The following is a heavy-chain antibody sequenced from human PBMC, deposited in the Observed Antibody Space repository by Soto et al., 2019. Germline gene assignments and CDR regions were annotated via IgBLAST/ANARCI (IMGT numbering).Heavy chain of an antibody. CDR2: IYYSGST. V-gene: IGHV4-59*12. J-gene: IGHJ6*02. CDR1: GGSISSYY. CDR3: ARDGVWFGELLSPAYGMDV. Sequence: KSSETLSLTCTVSGGSISSYYWSWIRQPPGKGLEWIGYIYYSGSTHYNPSLKSRVTISVDTSKNQFSLKLSSVTAADTAVYYCARDGVWFGELLSPAYGMDVWGQGTTVTVSS. D-gene: IGHD3-10*01.